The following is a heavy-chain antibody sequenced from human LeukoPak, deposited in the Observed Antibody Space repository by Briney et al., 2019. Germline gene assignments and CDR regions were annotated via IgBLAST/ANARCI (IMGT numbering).Heavy chain of an antibody. CDR2: IIPIFGIA. D-gene: IGHD2-15*01. Sequence: SVTVSCKASGGTFSSYAISWVRQAPGQGLEWMGRIIPIFGIANYAQKFQGRVTITADKSTITAYMELSSLRSEDTAVYYCAREEVVVVAATVGHYFDYWGQGTLVTVSS. V-gene: IGHV1-69*04. J-gene: IGHJ4*02. CDR3: AREEVVVVAATVGHYFDY. CDR1: GGTFSSYA.